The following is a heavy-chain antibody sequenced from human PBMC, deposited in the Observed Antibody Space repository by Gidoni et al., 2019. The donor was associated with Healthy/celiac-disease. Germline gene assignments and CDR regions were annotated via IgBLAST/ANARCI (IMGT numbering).Heavy chain of an antibody. D-gene: IGHD1-1*01. V-gene: IGHV2-26*01. Sequence: QVTLKESGPVLVKPTETLTLTCTVSGFSLSNARMGVSWIRQPPGKALEWLANIFSNDEKSYSTSLKSRLTSSKDNSKSQVVLTMTNMDPVDKATYYCARILGRYFSFDYWGQGTLVTVSS. J-gene: IGHJ4*02. CDR3: ARILGRYFSFDY. CDR1: GFSLSNARMG. CDR2: IFSNDEK.